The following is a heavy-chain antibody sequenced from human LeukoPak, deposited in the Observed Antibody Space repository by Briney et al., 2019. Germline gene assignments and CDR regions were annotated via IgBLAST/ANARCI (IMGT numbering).Heavy chain of an antibody. CDR2: INHSGST. CDR1: GGSFSGYY. Sequence: SETLSLTCAVYGGSFSGYYWSWIRQPPGKGLEWIGEINHSGSTNYNPSLKSRVTISVDTSKNQFSLKLSSVTAADTAVYYCARTSNYNWNYWFDPWGQGTLVTVSS. D-gene: IGHD1-7*01. J-gene: IGHJ5*02. CDR3: ARTSNYNWNYWFDP. V-gene: IGHV4-34*01.